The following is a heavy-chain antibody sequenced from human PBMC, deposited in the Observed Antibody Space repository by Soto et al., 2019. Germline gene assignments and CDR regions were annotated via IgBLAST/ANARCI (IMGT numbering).Heavy chain of an antibody. J-gene: IGHJ4*02. CDR1: GGSISSRDSY. D-gene: IGHD3-16*01. V-gene: IGHV4-39*01. CDR2: FHYSGST. CDR3: ARGFGRSHFDY. Sequence: LSLTCTVSGGSISSRDSYWGWIRQPPGKGLEWIGSFHYSGSTYYNPSLKSRVTISVDTSKNQLSLRVTSVTAADTAVYYCARGFGRSHFDYWGQGTLVTVSS.